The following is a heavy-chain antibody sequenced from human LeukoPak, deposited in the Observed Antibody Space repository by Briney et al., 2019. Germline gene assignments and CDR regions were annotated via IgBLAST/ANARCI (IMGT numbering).Heavy chain of an antibody. CDR3: TTSQDGLPHDGFDI. V-gene: IGHV3-15*01. D-gene: IGHD3-10*01. J-gene: IGHJ3*02. CDR2: IKSKTDGGTT. CDR1: ALSVSHAW. Sequence: GGCLSPARSPAALSVSHAWIGSGSQAPGKGMEWVGRIKSKTDGGTTDYAAPVKGRFTISRDDSKNTLYLQMNSLKTEDEAADYCTTSQDGLPHDGFDIWGQGTVVTVSS.